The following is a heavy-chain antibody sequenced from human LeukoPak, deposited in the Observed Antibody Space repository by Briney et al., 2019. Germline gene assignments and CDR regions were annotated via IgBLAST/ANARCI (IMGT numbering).Heavy chain of an antibody. D-gene: IGHD2-2*02. V-gene: IGHV1-18*01. CDR1: GYTFTNYV. CDR2: ISAYNGNT. J-gene: IGHJ4*02. Sequence: AAVKVSFKASGYTFTNYVISWLRQAPGQGLEWMGLISAYNGNTNYAQKLQGRVTMTTDTSTSTAYMELRSLRSDDTAVYYCARDIVVVPAAIQVSFDYWGQGTLVTVSS. CDR3: ARDIVVVPAAIQVSFDY.